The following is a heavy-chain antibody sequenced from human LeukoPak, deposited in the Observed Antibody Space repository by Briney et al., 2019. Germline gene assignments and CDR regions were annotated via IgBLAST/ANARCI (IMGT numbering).Heavy chain of an antibody. CDR1: GYTFTSYA. V-gene: IGHV7-4-1*02. Sequence: ASVKVSCKASGYTFTSYAMNWVRQAPGQGLEWMGWINTNTGNPTYAQGFTGRFVFSLDTSVSTAYLQISSLKAEDTAVYYCARDAAVGFWSGYYTGKDDYWGQGTLVTVSS. J-gene: IGHJ4*02. CDR2: INTNTGNP. CDR3: ARDAAVGFWSGYYTGKDDY. D-gene: IGHD3-3*01.